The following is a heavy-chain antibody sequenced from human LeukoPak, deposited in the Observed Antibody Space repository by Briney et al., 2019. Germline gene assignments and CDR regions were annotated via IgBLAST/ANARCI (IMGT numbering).Heavy chain of an antibody. CDR2: VSAYNGNT. V-gene: IGHV1-18*04. D-gene: IGHD3-10*01. CDR1: GYTFTSYG. CDR3: AREPLMVRGVTPDY. J-gene: IGHJ4*02. Sequence: ASVKVCFNGSGYTFTSYGISWVRQAPGQGLELMGWVSAYNGNTNYAQKLQGRVTTTTDTSTCTAYMELRSLRSADPAVYYCAREPLMVRGVTPDYWGQGTLVTVSS.